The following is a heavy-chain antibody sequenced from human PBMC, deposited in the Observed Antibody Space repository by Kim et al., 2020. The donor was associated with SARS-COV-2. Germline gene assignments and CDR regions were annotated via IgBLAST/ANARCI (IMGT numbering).Heavy chain of an antibody. CDR2: IYYSGST. D-gene: IGHD5-18*01. Sequence: SETLSITCTVSGGSISSYYWSWIRQPPGKGLEWIGYIYYSGSTNYNPSLKSRVTISVDTSKNQFSLKLSSVTAADTAVYYCARAVAAMVPDYYYYYGMDVWGQGTTVTVSS. CDR1: GGSISSYY. J-gene: IGHJ6*02. V-gene: IGHV4-59*01. CDR3: ARAVAAMVPDYYYYYGMDV.